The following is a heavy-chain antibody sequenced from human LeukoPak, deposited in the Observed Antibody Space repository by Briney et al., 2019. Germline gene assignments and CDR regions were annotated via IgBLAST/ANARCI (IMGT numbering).Heavy chain of an antibody. CDR3: AKDQYSSSWYDAFDI. D-gene: IGHD6-13*01. CDR1: GFTFSSYG. V-gene: IGHV3-30*02. J-gene: IGHJ3*02. CDR2: IRYDGSNK. Sequence: GGSLRLSCAASGFTFSSYGMHWVRQAPGKGLEWVAFIRYDGSNKYYADSVKGRFTISRDNSKNMLYLQMNSLRAEDTAVYYCAKDQYSSSWYDAFDIWGQGTMVTVSS.